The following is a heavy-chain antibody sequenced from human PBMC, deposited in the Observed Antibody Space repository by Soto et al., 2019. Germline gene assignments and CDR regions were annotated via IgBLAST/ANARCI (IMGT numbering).Heavy chain of an antibody. CDR2: ISYDGSNK. J-gene: IGHJ6*02. Sequence: GGSLRLSCAASGFTFSSYGMHWVRQAPGKGLEWVAVISYDGSNKYYADSVKGRFTISRDNSKNTLYLQMNSLRAEDTAVYYCAKDPDIVVVPAAMRYYYYGMDVWGQGTTVTVSS. D-gene: IGHD2-2*01. V-gene: IGHV3-30*18. CDR1: GFTFSSYG. CDR3: AKDPDIVVVPAAMRYYYYGMDV.